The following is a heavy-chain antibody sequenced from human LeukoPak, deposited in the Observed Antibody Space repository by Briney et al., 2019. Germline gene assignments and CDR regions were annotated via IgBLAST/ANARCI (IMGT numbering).Heavy chain of an antibody. CDR2: IKQDGSEK. J-gene: IGHJ5*02. CDR3: AKSQPAAISWFDP. CDR1: GFTFSTYW. D-gene: IGHD2-2*02. Sequence: GGSLRLSCAASGFTFSTYWMSWVRQAPGKGLEWVANIKQDGSEKYYVDSVKGRFTISRDNAKNSLYLQMNSLRAEDTAVYYCAKSQPAAISWFDPWGQGTLVTVSS. V-gene: IGHV3-7*01.